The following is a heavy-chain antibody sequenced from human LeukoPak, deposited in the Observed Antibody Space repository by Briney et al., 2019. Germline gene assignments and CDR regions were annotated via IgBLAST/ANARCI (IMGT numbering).Heavy chain of an antibody. D-gene: IGHD5-18*01. J-gene: IGHJ5*02. Sequence: SETLSLTCIVSGGSISSSSYYWPWLRQPPGTGPEWIGSINYSGNTYYNPSLKSRVTISVDTSKNQFSLKLSSVTAADTAVYYCAREGGYSYGYSDSKRVHNNWFDPWGQGTLVTVSS. CDR1: GGSISSSSYY. CDR3: AREGGYSYGYSDSKRVHNNWFDP. CDR2: INYSGNT. V-gene: IGHV4-39*07.